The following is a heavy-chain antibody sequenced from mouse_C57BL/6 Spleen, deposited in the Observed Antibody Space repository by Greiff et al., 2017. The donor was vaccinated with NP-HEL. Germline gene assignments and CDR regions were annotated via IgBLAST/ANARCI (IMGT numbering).Heavy chain of an antibody. CDR3: ARELDYYGSSSDY. J-gene: IGHJ2*01. Sequence: QVQLQQPGAELVKPGASVKLSCKASGYTFTSYWMHWVKQRPGQGLEWIGMIHPNSGSTNYNEKFKSKATLTVDRSSSTAYMQLSSLTSEDSAVYYCARELDYYGSSSDYWGQGTTLTVSS. CDR2: IHPNSGST. V-gene: IGHV1-64*01. D-gene: IGHD1-1*01. CDR1: GYTFTSYW.